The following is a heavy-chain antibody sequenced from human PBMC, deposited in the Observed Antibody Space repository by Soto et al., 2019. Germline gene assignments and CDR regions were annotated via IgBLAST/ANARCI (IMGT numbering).Heavy chain of an antibody. V-gene: IGHV4-34*01. J-gene: IGHJ4*02. D-gene: IGHD6-6*01. Sequence: NPSETLSLTCSIYSGSFSGYYWSWIRQPPGKGLEWIGEISQSGNTNYSPSLKSRVSISIDTSKKQFSLNLASVSAADTAVYYCARAPKVSGSSQTRPDFWGQGTLVTV. CDR2: ISQSGNT. CDR3: ARAPKVSGSSQTRPDF. CDR1: SGSFSGYY.